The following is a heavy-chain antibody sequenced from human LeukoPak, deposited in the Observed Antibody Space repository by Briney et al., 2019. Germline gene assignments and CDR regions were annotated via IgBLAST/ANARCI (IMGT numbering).Heavy chain of an antibody. Sequence: GGSLRLSCAASGFTFSSYEMNWVRQAPGKGLEWVGRIRSKANSYATAYAASVKGRFTISRDDSKNTAYLQMNSLKTEDTAVYYCTRHGSWDYGGSSGYYYYMDVWGNGTTVTISS. D-gene: IGHD4-23*01. CDR3: TRHGSWDYGGSSGYYYYMDV. J-gene: IGHJ6*03. CDR2: IRSKANSYAT. CDR1: GFTFSSYE. V-gene: IGHV3-73*01.